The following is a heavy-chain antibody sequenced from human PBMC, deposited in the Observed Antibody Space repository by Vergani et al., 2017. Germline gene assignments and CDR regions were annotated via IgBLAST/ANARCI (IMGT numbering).Heavy chain of an antibody. Sequence: QVQLVQSGAEVKKPGSSVKVSCKASGGTFSSYAISWVRQAPGQGLEWMGGIIPIFGTANYAQKFQGRVTITADESTSTAYMELSSLRSEDTAVYYCARDAYRWSYRWSAFDIWGQGTMVTVSS. CDR2: IIPIFGTA. CDR3: ARDAYRWSYRWSAFDI. CDR1: GGTFSSYA. D-gene: IGHD1-26*01. J-gene: IGHJ3*02. V-gene: IGHV1-69*01.